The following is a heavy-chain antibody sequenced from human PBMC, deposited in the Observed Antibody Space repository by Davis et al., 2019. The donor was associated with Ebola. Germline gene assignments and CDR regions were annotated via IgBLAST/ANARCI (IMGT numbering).Heavy chain of an antibody. CDR2: ISDSATYT. CDR3: ARYKRLDY. V-gene: IGHV3-11*06. J-gene: IGHJ4*02. CDR1: GFTFSDFS. Sequence: GESLKISCAASGFTFSDFSMTWIRQAPGHGPECVSSISDSATYTTYADSVKGRFTISRDNAKNSLFLQMNSLRAEDTAVYYCARYKRLDYWGQGTLVTVSS. D-gene: IGHD1-14*01.